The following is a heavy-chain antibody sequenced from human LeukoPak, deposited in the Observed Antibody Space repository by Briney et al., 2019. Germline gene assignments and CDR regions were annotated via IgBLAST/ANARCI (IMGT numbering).Heavy chain of an antibody. CDR1: GFTFSNYW. CDR3: VRDKLVGATTLDY. J-gene: IGHJ4*02. CDR2: IKQDGSEK. Sequence: GGSLRLSCAASGFTFSNYWMSWVRQAPGKGLEWVANIKQDGSEKYYVDSVKGRFTISRDNARNSLSLQMNTLRAEDTAVYYCVRDKLVGATTLDYWGQGTLVTVSS. D-gene: IGHD1-26*01. V-gene: IGHV3-7*01.